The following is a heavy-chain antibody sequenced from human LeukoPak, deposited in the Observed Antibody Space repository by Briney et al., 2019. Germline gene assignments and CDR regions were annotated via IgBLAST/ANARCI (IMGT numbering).Heavy chain of an antibody. CDR3: ARVVDSGYSDY. J-gene: IGHJ4*02. CDR2: INHSGST. Sequence: PSETLSLTCAVYGGSFSGYYWSWIRQPPGKGLEWIGEINHSGSTNYNPSLKSRVTISVDTSKNQFSLKLSSVTAADTAVYYCARVVDSGYSDYWGQGTLVTVSS. D-gene: IGHD5-12*01. CDR1: GGSFSGYY. V-gene: IGHV4-34*01.